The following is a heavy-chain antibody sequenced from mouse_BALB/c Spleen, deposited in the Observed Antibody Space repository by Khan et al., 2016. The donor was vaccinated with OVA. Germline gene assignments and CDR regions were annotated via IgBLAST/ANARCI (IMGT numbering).Heavy chain of an antibody. CDR1: GYTFTNYG. CDR2: INTYTGEP. J-gene: IGHJ2*01. V-gene: IGHV9-3-1*01. D-gene: IGHD2-3*01. CDR3: ARPYDGYGYFDY. Sequence: QIQLVQSGPELKKPGETVKISCKASGYTFTNYGINWVKQAPGKGLKWMGWINTYTGEPTYADDFKGRFAFSLETSASTAFLQINILKYDDTAPYFCARPYDGYGYFDYWCQGTTLTVSS.